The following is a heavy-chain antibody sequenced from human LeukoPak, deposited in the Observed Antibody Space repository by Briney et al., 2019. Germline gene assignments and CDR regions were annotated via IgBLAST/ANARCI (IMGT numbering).Heavy chain of an antibody. D-gene: IGHD3-22*01. CDR3: ARLDYYHFDY. Sequence: PSETLSLTCTVSGGSISRYYWSWIRQPPGKGLEWIGYISYSGSTKYNPSLMSRVTISVDTSKNQFSLRLSSATAADTGVYYCARLDYYHFDYWGQGTVVTVSS. CDR1: GGSISRYY. J-gene: IGHJ4*02. CDR2: ISYSGST. V-gene: IGHV4-59*01.